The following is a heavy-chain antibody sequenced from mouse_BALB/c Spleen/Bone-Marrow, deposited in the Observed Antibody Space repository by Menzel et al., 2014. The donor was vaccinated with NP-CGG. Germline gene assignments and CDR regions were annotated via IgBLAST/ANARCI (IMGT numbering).Heavy chain of an antibody. D-gene: IGHD1-1*01. J-gene: IGHJ2*01. CDR3: ARQLLRYYFDY. CDR1: GFTFSSYA. CDR2: ISSGGSYT. Sequence: EVQLQQSGGDLVKPGGSLKLSCAASGFTFSSYAMSWVRQTPEKRLEWVATISSGGSYTYYPDSVKGRFTISRDNAKNTLYLQMSSLRSEDTAMYYCARQLLRYYFDYWGQGTTLTVSS. V-gene: IGHV5-9-3*01.